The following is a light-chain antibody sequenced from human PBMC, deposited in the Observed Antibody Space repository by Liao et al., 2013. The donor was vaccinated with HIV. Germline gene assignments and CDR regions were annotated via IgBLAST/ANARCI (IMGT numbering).Light chain of an antibody. Sequence: YVLTQPPSVSVAPGKTATITCGGNNIGGKSVHWYQQKPGQAPVLVIYYDKDRPSVIPERFSGSNSGNTATLSISRVEAGDEADYYCQVWDSNRDLVLFGGGTKLAVL. V-gene: IGLV3-21*01. CDR3: QVWDSNRDLVL. CDR2: YDK. J-gene: IGLJ2*01. CDR1: NIGGKS.